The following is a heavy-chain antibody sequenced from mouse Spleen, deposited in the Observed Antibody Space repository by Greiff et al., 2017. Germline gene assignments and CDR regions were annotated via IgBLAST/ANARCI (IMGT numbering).Heavy chain of an antibody. CDR2: ISSGGSYT. Sequence: EVQRVESGGGLVKPGGSLKLSCAASGFTFSSYAMSWVRQTPEKRLEWVATISSGGSYTYYPDSVKGRFTISRDNAKNTLYLQMSSLRSEDTAMYYCARRGYDAMDYWGQGTSVTVSS. V-gene: IGHV5-9-3*01. CDR3: ARRGYDAMDY. J-gene: IGHJ4*01. CDR1: GFTFSSYA.